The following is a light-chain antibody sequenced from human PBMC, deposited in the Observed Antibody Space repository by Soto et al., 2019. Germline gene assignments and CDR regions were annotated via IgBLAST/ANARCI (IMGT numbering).Light chain of an antibody. CDR1: QSVGSN. CDR3: QQYDRWPPKT. V-gene: IGKV3-15*01. CDR2: GAS. J-gene: IGKJ1*01. Sequence: EVVMTQSRATLSVSPGERATLSCRASQSVGSNVAWYQQRPGQAPRLVIYGASTRATGIPGRFSGSWSGTEFTLTISSLQSEDFATYFCQQYDRWPPKTFGQGTKVDIK.